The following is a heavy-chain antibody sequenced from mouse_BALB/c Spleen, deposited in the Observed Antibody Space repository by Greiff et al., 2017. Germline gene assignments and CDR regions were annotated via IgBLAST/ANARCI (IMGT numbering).Heavy chain of an antibody. CDR2: INPGSGGT. Sequence: QVQLQQSGAELVRPGTSVKVSCKASGYAFTNYLIEWVKQRPGQGLEWIGVINPGSGGTNYNEKFKGKATLTADKSSSTSYMQLSSLTSDDSAVYFCARDYGERRYAMDYWGQGTSVTVSS. CDR1: GYAFTNYL. D-gene: IGHD1-1*02. J-gene: IGHJ4*01. CDR3: ARDYGERRYAMDY. V-gene: IGHV1-54*01.